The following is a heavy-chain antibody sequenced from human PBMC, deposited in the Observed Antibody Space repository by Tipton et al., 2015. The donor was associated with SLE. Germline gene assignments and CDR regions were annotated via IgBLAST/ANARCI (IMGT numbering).Heavy chain of an antibody. CDR2: VYYSGST. Sequence: TLSLTCSVSGGSIISGGQYWSWIRQPPGKGLEWIGYVYYSGSTNYSPSLKSRVTISVDTPKNQFSLKLTSVTAADTAIYFCARVVNLAGVTSPLNYFADWGQGTLVTVSS. CDR3: ARVVNLAGVTSPLNYFAD. J-gene: IGHJ4*02. D-gene: IGHD3-3*01. CDR1: GGSIISGGQY. V-gene: IGHV4-61*08.